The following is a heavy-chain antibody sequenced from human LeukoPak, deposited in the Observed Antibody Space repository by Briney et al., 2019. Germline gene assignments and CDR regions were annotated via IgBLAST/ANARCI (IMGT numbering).Heavy chain of an antibody. CDR2: IYTSGST. V-gene: IGHV4-61*02. CDR3: AREAFRCGSTSCYGEGYYYYGMDV. Sequence: SQTLSLTCTVSGGSISSGDYYWSWIRQPAGKGLEWIGRIYTSGSTNYNPSLKSRVTMSVDTSKNQFSLKLSSVTAADTAVYYCAREAFRCGSTSCYGEGYYYYGMDVWGQGTTVTVSS. D-gene: IGHD2-2*01. CDR1: GGSISSGDYY. J-gene: IGHJ6*02.